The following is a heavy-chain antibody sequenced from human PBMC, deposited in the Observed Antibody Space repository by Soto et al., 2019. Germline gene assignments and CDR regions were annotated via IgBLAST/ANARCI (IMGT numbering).Heavy chain of an antibody. CDR1: GFTFSSYG. Sequence: QVQLVESGGGVVQPGRSLRLSCAASGFTFSSYGMHWVRQAPGKGLEWVAVISYDGSNKYYADSVNGRFTISRDNSKKSLYLGMNSMRAVDTAVDDCADGGVGYYFWSAQDVWGKGTTVTVSS. D-gene: IGHD3-3*01. CDR3: ADGGVGYYFWSAQDV. CDR2: ISYDGSNK. V-gene: IGHV3-30*03. J-gene: IGHJ6*04.